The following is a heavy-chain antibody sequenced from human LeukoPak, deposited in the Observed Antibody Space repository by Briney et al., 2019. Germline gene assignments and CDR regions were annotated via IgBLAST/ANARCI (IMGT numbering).Heavy chain of an antibody. Sequence: GGSLRLSCAASGFTFYRFDMYWVRQAPGKGLEYVSAISSNGGSTYYADSVKGRFTISRDNSENTLYLQMGSLRTDDMAVYYCARVVPHFDLWGRGTLVTVSS. V-gene: IGHV3-64*02. D-gene: IGHD3-16*02. J-gene: IGHJ2*01. CDR2: ISSNGGST. CDR1: GFTFYRFD. CDR3: ARVVPHFDL.